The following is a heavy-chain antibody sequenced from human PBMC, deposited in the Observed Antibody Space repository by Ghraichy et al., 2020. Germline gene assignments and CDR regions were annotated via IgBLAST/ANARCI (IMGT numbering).Heavy chain of an antibody. V-gene: IGHV3-23*01. CDR3: AKDRGTTRVRGVIYYFDY. J-gene: IGHJ4*02. D-gene: IGHD3-10*01. CDR1: GFTFSSYA. Sequence: GGSLRLSCAASGFTFSSYAMSWVRQGPGKGLEWVSAISGSGGSTYYADSVKGRFTISRDNSKNTLYLQMNSLRAEDTAVYYCAKDRGTTRVRGVIYYFDYWGQGTLVTVSS. CDR2: ISGSGGST.